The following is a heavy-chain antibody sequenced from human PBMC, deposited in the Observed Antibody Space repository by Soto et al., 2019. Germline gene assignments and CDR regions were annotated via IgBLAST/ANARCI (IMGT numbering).Heavy chain of an antibody. J-gene: IGHJ6*02. V-gene: IGHV3-23*01. CDR3: AKGAFAGYYYYGMDV. CDR1: GFTFSSYA. Sequence: PGGSLRLSCAASGFTFSSYAMTWARQAPGKGLEWVSAISRSGDSTYYADSVKGRFTISRDNSKNTLYLQMNSLRAEDTAVYYCAKGAFAGYYYYGMDVWGQGTTVTVSS. CDR2: ISRSGDST. D-gene: IGHD3-16*01.